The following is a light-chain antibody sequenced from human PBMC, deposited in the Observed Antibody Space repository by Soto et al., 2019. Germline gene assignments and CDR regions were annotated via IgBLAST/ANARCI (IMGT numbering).Light chain of an antibody. CDR1: QDIGSW. V-gene: IGKV1-12*01. CDR3: QQGGSCPIP. CDR2: GAS. J-gene: IGKJ5*01. Sequence: DIQMTQSPSSVSESVGDRVTITCRASQDIGSWLAWYQQKPGKAPDLLIYGASSLQSGVPSRFYGSGSGADVPLTISSLQPEDFATYYCQQGGSCPIPFGQGTRLEIK.